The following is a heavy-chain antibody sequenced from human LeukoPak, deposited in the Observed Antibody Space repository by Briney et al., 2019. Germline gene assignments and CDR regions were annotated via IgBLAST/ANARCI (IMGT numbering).Heavy chain of an antibody. CDR1: GGSISTYY. Sequence: SGTLSLTCTVSGGSISTYYWTWIRQPPGKGLEWIGYIYYSGSTNYNPSLKSRVTISVDTSKNQFSLKLSSVTAADTAVYYCARRVVAIFYFDYWGQGALVTVSS. V-gene: IGHV4-59*01. D-gene: IGHD3-3*01. J-gene: IGHJ4*02. CDR3: ARRVVAIFYFDY. CDR2: IYYSGST.